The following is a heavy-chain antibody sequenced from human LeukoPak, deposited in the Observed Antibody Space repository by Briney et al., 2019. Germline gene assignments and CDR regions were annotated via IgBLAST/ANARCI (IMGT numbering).Heavy chain of an antibody. CDR3: ARKDGYNSYYFDY. V-gene: IGHV4-59*08. CDR2: IYYSGST. CDR1: GFTFSSYS. Sequence: PGGSLRLSCAASGFTFSSYSMNWIRQPPGKGLEWIGYIYYSGSTNYNPSLKSRVTISVDTSKNQFSLKLSSVTAADTAVYYCARKDGYNSYYFDYWGQGTLVTVSS. D-gene: IGHD5-24*01. J-gene: IGHJ4*02.